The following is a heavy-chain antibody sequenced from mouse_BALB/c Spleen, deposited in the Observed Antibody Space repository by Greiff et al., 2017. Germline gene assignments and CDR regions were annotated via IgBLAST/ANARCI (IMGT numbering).Heavy chain of an antibody. J-gene: IGHJ3*01. V-gene: IGHV2-9*02. CDR3: ARAPDYLAWFAY. CDR1: GFSLTSYG. CDR2: IWAGGST. Sequence: VQLVESGPGLVAPSQSLSITCTVSGFSLTSYGVHWVRQPPGKGLEWLGVIWAGGSTNYNSALMSRLSISKDNSKSQVFLKMNSLQTDDTAMYYCARAPDYLAWFAYWGQGTLVTVSA. D-gene: IGHD2-4*01.